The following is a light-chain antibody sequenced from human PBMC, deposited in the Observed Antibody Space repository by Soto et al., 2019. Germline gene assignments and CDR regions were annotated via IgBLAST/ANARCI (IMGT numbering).Light chain of an antibody. CDR2: DVS. V-gene: IGLV2-14*03. J-gene: IGLJ1*01. CDR1: SRDIGGYNY. CDR3: SSYTSNSALYV. Sequence: QSALTQPASGTRSPGQSITISYTRTSRDIGGYNYVSWYQHRPGQAPKLMIYDVSNRPSGVSSRFAGSKSGNTASLTISGLLADDEADYYCSSYTSNSALYVFGTGTKVTVL.